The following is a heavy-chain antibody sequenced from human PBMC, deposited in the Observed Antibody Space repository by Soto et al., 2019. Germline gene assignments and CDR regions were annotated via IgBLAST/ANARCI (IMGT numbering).Heavy chain of an antibody. J-gene: IGHJ6*02. Sequence: EVQLVESGGGLVKPGGSLRLSCAASGFTFSSYNMNWVRQAPGKGLEWVSSIFSSSRYIYYADSVKGRFTISRDNAKNSLYLQMNSLRAEDTAVYYCARESLTIFGPTGGGAVEYYYYGMDVWGQGTTVTVSS. CDR2: IFSSSRYI. V-gene: IGHV3-21*01. CDR1: GFTFSSYN. D-gene: IGHD3-3*01. CDR3: ARESLTIFGPTGGGAVEYYYYGMDV.